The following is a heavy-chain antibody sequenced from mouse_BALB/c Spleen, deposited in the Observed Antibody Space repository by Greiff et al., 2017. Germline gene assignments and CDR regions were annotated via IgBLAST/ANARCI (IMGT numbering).Heavy chain of an antibody. CDR2: IRLKSNNYAT. CDR1: GFTFSNYW. CDR3: TREAMDY. J-gene: IGHJ4*01. Sequence: EVQLVESGGGLVQPGGSMKLSCVASGFTFSNYWMNWVRQSPEKGLEWVAEIRLKSNNYATHYAESVKGRFTISRDDSKSSVYLQMNNLRAEDTGIYYCTREAMDYWGQGTSVTVSS. V-gene: IGHV6-6*02.